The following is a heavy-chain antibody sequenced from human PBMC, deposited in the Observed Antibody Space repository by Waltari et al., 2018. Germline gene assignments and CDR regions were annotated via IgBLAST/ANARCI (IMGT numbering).Heavy chain of an antibody. CDR3: ATERTGSHDY. D-gene: IGHD1-26*01. CDR1: GFTFSNPY. CDR2: VKSKTEWGTT. V-gene: IGHV3-15*01. J-gene: IGHJ4*02. Sequence: EVQLVESGGGLVNPGGSLRLSCAASGFTFSNPYINWVRQAPGKGLEWVGLVKSKTEWGTTEYAAPGKGRFTISREDSKDTAYLQMNSLRIEDTAVYYCATERTGSHDYWGQGTLVTVSS.